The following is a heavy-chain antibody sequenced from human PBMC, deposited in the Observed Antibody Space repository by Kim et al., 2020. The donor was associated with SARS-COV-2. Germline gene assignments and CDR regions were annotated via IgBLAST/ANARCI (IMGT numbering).Heavy chain of an antibody. CDR1: GFTFSSYW. J-gene: IGHJ4*02. CDR2: INGDGSST. D-gene: IGHD3-16*01. CDR3: ASLSTGYVWGKFDY. V-gene: IGHV3-74*01. Sequence: GGSLRLSCAASGFTFSSYWMHWVRQAPGEGLVWVSRINGDGSSTSYADSVKGRFTISRDNAKNTLYLQMNSLRAEDTAVYYCASLSTGYVWGKFDYRGQGTLVTVSS.